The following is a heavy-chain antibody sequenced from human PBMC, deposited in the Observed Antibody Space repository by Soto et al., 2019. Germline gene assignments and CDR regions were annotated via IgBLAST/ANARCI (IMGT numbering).Heavy chain of an antibody. CDR3: AVTVTTHYGMDV. V-gene: IGHV1-69*01. CDR2: IIPIFGTA. J-gene: IGHJ6*02. Sequence: QVQLVQSGAEVKKPGSSVKVSCKASGRTFSSCAISWVRQAPGQGLEWMGGIIPIFGTANYAQKFQGRVTITADESTSTAYMELSSLRSDDTAVYYCAVTVTTHYGMDVWGQGTTVTVSS. CDR1: GRTFSSCA. D-gene: IGHD4-17*01.